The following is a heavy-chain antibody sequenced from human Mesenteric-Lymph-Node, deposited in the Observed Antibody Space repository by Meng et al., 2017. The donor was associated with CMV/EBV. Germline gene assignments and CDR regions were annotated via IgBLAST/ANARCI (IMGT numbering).Heavy chain of an antibody. Sequence: ASVKVSCKASGYTFTSYGISWVRQAPGQGLEWMGWISAYNGNTNYAQKLQGRVTMTTDTSTSTAYMELRSLRSDDTAVYYCARRKGGIAAAGSYYYYYGMDVWGQGTTITVSS. D-gene: IGHD6-13*01. CDR2: ISAYNGNT. CDR3: ARRKGGIAAAGSYYYYYGMDV. CDR1: GYTFTSYG. V-gene: IGHV1-18*01. J-gene: IGHJ6*02.